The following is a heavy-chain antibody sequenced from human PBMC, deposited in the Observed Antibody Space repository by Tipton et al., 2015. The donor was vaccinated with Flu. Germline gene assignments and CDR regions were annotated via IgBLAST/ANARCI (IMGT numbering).Heavy chain of an antibody. CDR3: ARASNWEAFDI. J-gene: IGHJ3*02. CDR1: GGSFSGYY. Sequence: TLSLTCAVYGGSFSGYYWSWIRQPPGKGLEWIGEINHSGSTNYNPSLKSRVTISVDTSKNQFSLKLSSVTAADTAVYYCARASNWEAFDIWGQGTMVTVSS. D-gene: IGHD1-26*01. CDR2: INHSGST. V-gene: IGHV4-34*01.